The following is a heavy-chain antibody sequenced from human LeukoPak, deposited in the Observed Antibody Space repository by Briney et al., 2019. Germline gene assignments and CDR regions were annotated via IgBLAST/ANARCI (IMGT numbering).Heavy chain of an antibody. V-gene: IGHV3-23*01. Sequence: GGSLRLSCAASGFIFSSYAMSWVRQAPGKGLEWVPAISGSGGSTYYADSVKGRFTISRDNSKNTLYLQMNSLRAEDTAVYYCAKGEQQLDIYDYWGQGTLVTVSS. CDR3: AKGEQQLDIYDY. D-gene: IGHD6-13*01. CDR2: ISGSGGST. J-gene: IGHJ4*02. CDR1: GFIFSSYA.